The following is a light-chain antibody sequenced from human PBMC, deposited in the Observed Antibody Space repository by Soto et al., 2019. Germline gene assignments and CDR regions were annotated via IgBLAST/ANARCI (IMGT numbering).Light chain of an antibody. J-gene: IGLJ3*02. V-gene: IGLV4-69*01. CDR3: QTWGTGIQV. CDR2: LNSDGSH. Sequence: QSVLTQSPSASASLGASVKLTCTLSSGHNNYAIAWHQQQPEKGPRHLMKLNSDGSHSKGDGIPDRFSGSSSGAERYLTISNLQSEDEADYYCQTWGTGIQVFGGGTTLTVL. CDR1: SGHNNYA.